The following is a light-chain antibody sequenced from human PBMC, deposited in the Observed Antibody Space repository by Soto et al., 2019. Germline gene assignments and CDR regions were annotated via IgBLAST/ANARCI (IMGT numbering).Light chain of an antibody. Sequence: DIQMTQSPSSLSASVGDRVTITCRASQSIGIYLNWYQQKPGKAPNLLIYAASSLQSGVPSRFSGSASETDFTLTISSLRPEDFAIYYCQQSFSTPYTFGQGTRLEIK. J-gene: IGKJ5*01. CDR3: QQSFSTPYT. CDR2: AAS. V-gene: IGKV1-39*01. CDR1: QSIGIY.